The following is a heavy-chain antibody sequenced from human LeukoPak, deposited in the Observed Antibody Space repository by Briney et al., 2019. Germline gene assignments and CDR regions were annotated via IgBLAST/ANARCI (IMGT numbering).Heavy chain of an antibody. V-gene: IGHV3-48*02. CDR2: ISSTSTT. CDR3: AAAGDY. Sequence: GGSVRLSCAASGFTFGSYTMNWVRQAPGKGLEWVSHISSTSTTYYADSVKSQFTTSRDNAKNLLYLQMNSLRDEDTAVYSCAAAGDYWGQGTLVTVSS. CDR1: GFTFGSYT. J-gene: IGHJ4*02. D-gene: IGHD6-25*01.